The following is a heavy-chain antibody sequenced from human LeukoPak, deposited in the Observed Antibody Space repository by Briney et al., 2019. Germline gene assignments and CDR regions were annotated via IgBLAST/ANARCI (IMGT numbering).Heavy chain of an antibody. J-gene: IGHJ4*02. CDR1: GDSVSSNSAA. D-gene: IGHD1-26*01. CDR2: TYYRSKWYK. CDR3: ARAQAYSGRIFDY. V-gene: IGHV6-1*01. Sequence: SQTLSLTCAISGDSVSSNSAAWNWIRQSPSRGLEWLGRTYYRSKWYKEYAVSVKSRINMNQDTDKNEFSLQLNSVTPEDTALYYCARAQAYSGRIFDYWGQGTLVTVSS.